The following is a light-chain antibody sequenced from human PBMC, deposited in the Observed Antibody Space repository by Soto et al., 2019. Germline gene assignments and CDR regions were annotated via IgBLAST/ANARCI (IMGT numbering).Light chain of an antibody. CDR3: SSFTSSSTYV. J-gene: IGLJ1*01. Sequence: QSVLTQPPSVSWSPGQSVAISCTGTSSDVGSYNRVAWYQQSPGTAPKLMIYEVSNRPSGVPDRFSGSKSGNTASLTISGLQAEDEADYYCSSFTSSSTYVFGTGTKLTVL. V-gene: IGLV2-18*02. CDR1: SSDVGSYNR. CDR2: EVS.